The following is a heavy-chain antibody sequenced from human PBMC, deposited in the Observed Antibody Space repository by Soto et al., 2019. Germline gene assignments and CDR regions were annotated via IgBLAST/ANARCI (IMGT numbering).Heavy chain of an antibody. J-gene: IGHJ4*02. CDR3: ARGPTTEKVDS. CDR1: GYTFTSYY. CDR2: INPSGGST. V-gene: IGHV1-46*01. Sequence: GASVKVSCKASGYTFTSYYMHWVRQAPGQGLEWMGIINPSGGSTSYAQKFQGRVTISADTSMNQFSLALTSVTAADTAMYYCARGPTTEKVDSWGQGILVTVSS.